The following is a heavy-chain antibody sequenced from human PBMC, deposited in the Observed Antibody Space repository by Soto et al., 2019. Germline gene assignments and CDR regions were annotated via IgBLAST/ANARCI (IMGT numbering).Heavy chain of an antibody. CDR1: GGIFSSYA. CDR3: ARGGSGYVWFNEF. CDR2: IIPIVGTA. Sequence: QEQLVQSGAEVKKPGSSVKVSCKASGGIFSSYAISWVRQAPGQGLEWMGGIIPIVGTANYAQKFQGRVTITADESTNTTYMDLSSLKSEDTAIYYCARGGSGYVWFNEFWGQGTLVTVSS. D-gene: IGHD3-22*01. V-gene: IGHV1-69*01. J-gene: IGHJ4*02.